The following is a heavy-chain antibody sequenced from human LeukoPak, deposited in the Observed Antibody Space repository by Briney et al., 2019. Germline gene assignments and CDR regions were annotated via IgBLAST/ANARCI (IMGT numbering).Heavy chain of an antibody. J-gene: IGHJ4*02. V-gene: IGHV3-53*01. Sequence: GGSLRLSCAASGFTFSTYWMNWVRQAPGRGLEWLSSSYSAGATYYADSVKGRFTISRDHSNNSVSLQMTNLRVEDTAIYYCARGASRISWPGIDYWGQGTLVTVSS. CDR3: ARGASRISWPGIDY. D-gene: IGHD3-3*02. CDR2: SYSAGAT. CDR1: GFTFSTYW.